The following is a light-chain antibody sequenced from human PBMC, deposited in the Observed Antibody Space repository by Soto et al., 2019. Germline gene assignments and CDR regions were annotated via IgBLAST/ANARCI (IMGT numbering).Light chain of an antibody. V-gene: IGKV3-20*01. CDR1: ESVSNNY. CDR3: EKNRSSGT. Sequence: EIVLTQSPGTLSLSPGERATLSFRASESVSNNYLAWYQQKPAQAPRPLIYGASTRATGLPDRFSGSGSGTDFTLTISRLETEDCEVYYCEKNRSSGTFXQGTKV. CDR2: GAS. J-gene: IGKJ1*01.